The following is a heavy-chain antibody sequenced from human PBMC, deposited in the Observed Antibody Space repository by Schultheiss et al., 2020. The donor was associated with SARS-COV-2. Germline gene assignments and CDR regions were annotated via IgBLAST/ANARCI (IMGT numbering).Heavy chain of an antibody. CDR2: INLSGNT. Sequence: SQTLSLTCVVYGGSFSGYYWSWIRQPPGKGLEWIGEINLSGNTNYNPSLESRVTISRDTSKNQFSLKLSSVTAADTAVYYCARGRSSSAPHYGMDVWGQGTTVTVSS. V-gene: IGHV4-34*01. D-gene: IGHD6-6*01. CDR3: ARGRSSSAPHYGMDV. CDR1: GGSFSGYY. J-gene: IGHJ6*02.